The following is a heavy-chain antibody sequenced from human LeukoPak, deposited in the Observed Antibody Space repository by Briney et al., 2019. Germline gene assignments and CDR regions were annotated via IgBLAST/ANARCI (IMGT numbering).Heavy chain of an antibody. J-gene: IGHJ4*01. Sequence: GGSLRLSCAGSGFTFRGSAMHWVRQASGKGLEWVGRIRTKANNYPTAYAAALSGRFTISRDDSKKLAYMHLNGLQTWATALXXCVTFNWNYTSLPFDYWGHGTLVTVSS. CDR3: VTFNWNYTSLPFDY. D-gene: IGHD1-7*01. CDR2: IRTKANNYPT. V-gene: IGHV3-73*01. CDR1: GFTFRGSA.